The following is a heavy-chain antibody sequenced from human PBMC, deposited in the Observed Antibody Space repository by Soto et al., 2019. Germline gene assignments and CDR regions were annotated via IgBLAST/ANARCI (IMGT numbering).Heavy chain of an antibody. V-gene: IGHV4-34*01. J-gene: IGHJ6*02. CDR2: INHSGST. CDR1: GGSFSGYY. Sequence: SETLSLTCAVYGGSFSGYYWSWIRQPPGKGLEWIGEINHSGSTNYNPSLKSRVTISVDTSKNQFSLKLSSVTAADTAVYYCARALDLYYYYGMDVWGQGTTVTVSS. CDR3: ARALDLYYYYGMDV. D-gene: IGHD1-1*01.